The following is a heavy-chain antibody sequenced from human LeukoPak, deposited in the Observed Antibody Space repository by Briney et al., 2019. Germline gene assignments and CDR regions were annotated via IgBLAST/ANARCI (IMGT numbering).Heavy chain of an antibody. Sequence: SGPALVKPTQTLTLTCTFSGFSLITSGMCVSWIRQPPVEALEWLALIDWDDDKYYSTSLKTRLTISKDTFKNQAVLTMTNMDPVDTATYYCARISAYGDYYFDYWGQGTLVTVSS. D-gene: IGHD4-17*01. J-gene: IGHJ4*02. CDR2: IDWDDDK. V-gene: IGHV2-70*01. CDR3: ARISAYGDYYFDY. CDR1: GFSLITSGMC.